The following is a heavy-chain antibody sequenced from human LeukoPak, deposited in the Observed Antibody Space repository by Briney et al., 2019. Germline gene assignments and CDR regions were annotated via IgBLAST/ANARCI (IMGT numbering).Heavy chain of an antibody. Sequence: GASVKVSCKASGYTFTSYYVHWARQAPGQGLEWMGIINPSGGSTSYAQKFQGRVTMTRDMSTSTVYMELSSLRSEDTAVYYCARVTPTSYSSSWYYFDYWGQGTLVTVSS. CDR3: ARVTPTSYSSSWYYFDY. CDR2: INPSGGST. J-gene: IGHJ4*02. V-gene: IGHV1-46*01. D-gene: IGHD6-13*01. CDR1: GYTFTSYY.